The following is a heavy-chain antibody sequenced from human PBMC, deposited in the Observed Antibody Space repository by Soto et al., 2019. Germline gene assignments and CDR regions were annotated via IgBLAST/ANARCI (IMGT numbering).Heavy chain of an antibody. J-gene: IGHJ5*02. CDR2: VFHTGTT. Sequence: QVQLQESGPGLVKPSGTLSLTCAVSGDSVRSPYYWCWVRQSPGKGLEWIGEVFHTGTTSYNPSLRSRVTISMDKSINQFSLDLTSVTAADTAVYYCARSAGWYAIHAWGPGTLVIVSS. CDR3: ARSAGWYAIHA. CDR1: GDSVRSPYY. D-gene: IGHD6-13*01. V-gene: IGHV4-4*02.